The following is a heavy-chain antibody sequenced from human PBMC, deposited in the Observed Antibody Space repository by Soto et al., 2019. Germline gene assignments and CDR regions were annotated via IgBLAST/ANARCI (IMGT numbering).Heavy chain of an antibody. CDR1: GFIFNNAW. CDR2: IKSKTDGGTT. V-gene: IGHV3-15*07. J-gene: IGHJ3*02. Sequence: EVQLVESGGGLVKPGGSLKLSCAASGFIFNNAWMNWVRQAPGKGLEWVGRIKSKTDGGTTDYAAPVKGRFTISRDDSKNTLYLQMNSLKTEDTSVYYCTHQRWGAFEIWGQGTMVTVSS. D-gene: IGHD2-2*01. CDR3: THQRWGAFEI.